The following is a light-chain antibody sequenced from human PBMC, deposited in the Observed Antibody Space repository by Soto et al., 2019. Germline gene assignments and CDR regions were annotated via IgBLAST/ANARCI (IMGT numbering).Light chain of an antibody. V-gene: IGLV2-8*01. CDR3: SSYTGTNNFGV. CDR2: EVR. Sequence: QSVLTQPPSASGSPGQSVTISCTGSSSDVGGYNYVSWYQQHPGKAPKLVIYEVRKRLSGVPDRFSGSKSGNTASLTVSGLQAEDEADYYCSSYTGTNNFGVFGPGTKLTVL. CDR1: SSDVGGYNY. J-gene: IGLJ1*01.